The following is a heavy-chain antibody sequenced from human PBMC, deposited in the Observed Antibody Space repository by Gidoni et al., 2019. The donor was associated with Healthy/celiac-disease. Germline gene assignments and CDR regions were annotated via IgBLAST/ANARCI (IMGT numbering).Heavy chain of an antibody. Sequence: QVQLVESGGGVVQPGRSLRLSCAASGFTFSSYGMHWVRQAPGKGLDWVAFISYDGSNKYYADSVEGRFTISRDNSKNTLYLQMNSLRAEDTAVYYCAKDPRITMVQGVIVDWFDPWGQGTLVTVSS. D-gene: IGHD3-10*01. J-gene: IGHJ5*02. CDR2: ISYDGSNK. CDR1: GFTFSSYG. V-gene: IGHV3-30*18. CDR3: AKDPRITMVQGVIVDWFDP.